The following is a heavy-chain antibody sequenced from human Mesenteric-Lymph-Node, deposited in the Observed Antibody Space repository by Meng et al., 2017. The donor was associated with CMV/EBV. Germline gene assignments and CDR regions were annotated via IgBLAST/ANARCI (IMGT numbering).Heavy chain of an antibody. Sequence: ASVKVSCKASGYTFTGYYMHWVRQAPGQGLEWMGWINPNSGGTNYAQKFQGRVTMTRDTSISTAYMELSRLRSEDTALYFCARGEYRICGGSSCYRYNYPDYWGQGTLVTVSS. CDR1: GYTFTGYY. CDR2: INPNSGGT. D-gene: IGHD2-2*01. V-gene: IGHV1-2*02. CDR3: ARGEYRICGGSSCYRYNYPDY. J-gene: IGHJ4*02.